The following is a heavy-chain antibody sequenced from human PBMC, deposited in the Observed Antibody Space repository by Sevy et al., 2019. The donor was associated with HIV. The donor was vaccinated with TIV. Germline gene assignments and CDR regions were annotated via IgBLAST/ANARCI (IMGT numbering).Heavy chain of an antibody. Sequence: GGSLRLSCAASGFTFSSYGMHWVRQAPGKGLEWVAFIRYDGSNKYYADSVKGRFTISRDNSKNTLYLQMNSLRAEDTAVYYCAKDSGVTMIVVISTPDYWAQGTLVTVS. J-gene: IGHJ4*02. CDR3: AKDSGVTMIVVISTPDY. CDR2: IRYDGSNK. V-gene: IGHV3-30*02. CDR1: GFTFSSYG. D-gene: IGHD3-22*01.